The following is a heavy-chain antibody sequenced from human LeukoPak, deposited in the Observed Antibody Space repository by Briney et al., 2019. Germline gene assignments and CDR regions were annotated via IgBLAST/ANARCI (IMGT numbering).Heavy chain of an antibody. D-gene: IGHD4-23*01. Sequence: LETLSLTCTVSGGSISSSSHYWGWIRQPPGKGLEWIGSIYYSGSTYYNPSLKSRVTISVDTSKNQFSLKLSSVTAADTAVYYCARQGLDGGAFYWGQGTLVTVSS. J-gene: IGHJ4*02. V-gene: IGHV4-39*01. CDR3: ARQGLDGGAFY. CDR2: IYYSGST. CDR1: GGSISSSSHY.